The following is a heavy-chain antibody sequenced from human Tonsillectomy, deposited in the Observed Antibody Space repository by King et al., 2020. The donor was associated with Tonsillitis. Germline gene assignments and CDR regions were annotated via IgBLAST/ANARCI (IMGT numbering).Heavy chain of an antibody. Sequence: QLVQSGGGLIQPGGSLRLSCAASGFTVSSNFMSWVRQAPGKGLEWVSVIYSSGYTDYADSVRGRFTISRDNSKNTLYLQMNSLRAEDTAVYYCARERGVDPLGYGGQGTLVTVSS. CDR3: ARERGVDPLGY. V-gene: IGHV3-53*01. D-gene: IGHD2-8*01. CDR1: GFTVSSNF. J-gene: IGHJ4*02. CDR2: IYSSGYT.